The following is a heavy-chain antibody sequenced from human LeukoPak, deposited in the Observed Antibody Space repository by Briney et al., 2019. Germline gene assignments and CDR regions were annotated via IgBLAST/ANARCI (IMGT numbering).Heavy chain of an antibody. V-gene: IGHV4-59*13. Sequence: SETLSLTCTVSGGSINSYYWNWIRQPPGKGLEWIGYIYYSGTTNYNPPLKSRVTMSVDTSKNQFSLQLRSVTTADTAVYYCARDGTWDDAFDIWGQGTMVTVSS. CDR3: ARDGTWDDAFDI. CDR1: GGSINSYY. J-gene: IGHJ3*02. CDR2: IYYSGTT. D-gene: IGHD1-26*01.